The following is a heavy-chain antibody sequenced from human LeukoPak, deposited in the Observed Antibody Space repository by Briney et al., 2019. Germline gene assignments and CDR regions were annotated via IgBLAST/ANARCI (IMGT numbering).Heavy chain of an antibody. D-gene: IGHD3-22*01. CDR3: ASRRGNYYDSSGYPGGNY. Sequence: GGSLRLSCAASGFTFSSYGMSWVRQAPGKGLEWVSAISGSGGSTYYADSVKGRFTISRDNSKNTLYLQMNSLRAEDTAVYYCASRRGNYYDSSGYPGGNYWGQGTLVTVSS. CDR2: ISGSGGST. CDR1: GFTFSSYG. V-gene: IGHV3-23*01. J-gene: IGHJ4*02.